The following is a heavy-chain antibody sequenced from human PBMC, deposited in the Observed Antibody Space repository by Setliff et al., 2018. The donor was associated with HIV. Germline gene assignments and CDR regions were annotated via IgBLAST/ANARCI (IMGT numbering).Heavy chain of an antibody. J-gene: IGHJ6*02. CDR3: ARARYIVIRGDAGMDV. CDR2: THHSGST. Sequence: SETLSLTCAVYGGSFNDYYWSWIRQPPGKGLEWIGSTHHSGSTYYNPSLNSRVTISVDTSKNHFSLKLSSVTASDTAVYYCARARYIVIRGDAGMDVWGPGTTVTVSS. V-gene: IGHV4-34*01. CDR1: GGSFNDYY. D-gene: IGHD3-10*01.